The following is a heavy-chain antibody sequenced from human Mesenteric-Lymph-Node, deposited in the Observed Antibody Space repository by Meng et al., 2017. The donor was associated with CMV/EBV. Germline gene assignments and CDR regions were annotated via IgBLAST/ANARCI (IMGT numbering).Heavy chain of an antibody. D-gene: IGHD3-16*01. CDR3: VAWGAHYYGMDV. V-gene: IGHV3-74*01. Sequence: GESLKISCAASGFTFSSYWMHWVRQAPGKGLVWVSRISIDGSSIKYADSVKGRFTASRDNAKNTLYLQMNSLRVEDTAVYYCVAWGAHYYGMDVWGQGTTVTVSS. J-gene: IGHJ6*02. CDR1: GFTFSSYW. CDR2: ISIDGSSI.